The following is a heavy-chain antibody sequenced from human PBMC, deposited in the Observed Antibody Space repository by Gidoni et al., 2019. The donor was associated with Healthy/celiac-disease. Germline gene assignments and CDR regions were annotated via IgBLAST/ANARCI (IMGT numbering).Heavy chain of an antibody. V-gene: IGHV3-11*05. J-gene: IGHJ4*02. CDR1: GFTFSDYY. D-gene: IGHD6-13*01. Sequence: QVQLVESGGGLVKPGGSLRPSCAASGFTFSDYYMSWIRQAPGKGLEWVSYISSSSSYTNYADSVKGRFTISRDNAKNSLYLQMNSLRAEDTAVYYCARDPGSSWPDYWGQGTLVTVSS. CDR3: ARDPGSSWPDY. CDR2: ISSSSSYT.